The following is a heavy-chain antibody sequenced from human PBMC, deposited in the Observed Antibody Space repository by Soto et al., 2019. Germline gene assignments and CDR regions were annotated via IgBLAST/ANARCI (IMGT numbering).Heavy chain of an antibody. CDR2: ISYDGSNK. D-gene: IGHD6-19*01. V-gene: IGHV3-30-3*01. CDR3: ARENSSGWYYFDY. Sequence: GGSLRLSCAASGFTFSSYAMHWVRQAPGKGLEWVAVISYDGSNKYYADSVKGRFTISRDNSKNTLYLQMNSLRAEDTAVYYCARENSSGWYYFDYWGQGTLVTVSS. J-gene: IGHJ4*02. CDR1: GFTFSSYA.